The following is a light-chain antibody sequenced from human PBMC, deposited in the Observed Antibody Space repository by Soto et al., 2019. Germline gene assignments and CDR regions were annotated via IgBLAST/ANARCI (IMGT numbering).Light chain of an antibody. V-gene: IGKV3-15*01. CDR1: QSVGSN. Sequence: IEMTQSPATLSVSPGERVTLSCSASQSVGSNLAWYQRRPGQDPRLLIYGASTRATGIPARFSGSGSGTEFTLTISSLQSEDFAVYYCQRYNNWPPWSFGQGTKVEIK. CDR3: QRYNNWPPWS. CDR2: GAS. J-gene: IGKJ1*01.